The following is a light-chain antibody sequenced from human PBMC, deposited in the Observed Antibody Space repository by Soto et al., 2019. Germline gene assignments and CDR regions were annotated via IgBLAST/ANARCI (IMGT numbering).Light chain of an antibody. J-gene: IGLJ2*01. CDR1: SSNIGSNS. V-gene: IGLV1-47*01. CDR2: KSN. CDR3: AAWDDSLGGVV. Sequence: QSVLTQSPSASATPGQRATISFSGSSSNIGSNSVYWYQQLPVTAPKLLIYKSNQRPSWISDRSSGSKSGTSASLAISELRSEDEADYYCAAWDDSLGGVVFGGGTKLTVL.